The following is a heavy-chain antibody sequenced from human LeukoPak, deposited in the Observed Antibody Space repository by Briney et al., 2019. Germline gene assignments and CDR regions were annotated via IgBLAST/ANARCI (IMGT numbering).Heavy chain of an antibody. Sequence: ASVKVSCKASGYTFTNYGVSWVRQAPGQGLEWMGWITVDSGNTHYAQNFQGRVTMTTDTSTSTVYMELRSLRSDDTAVYYCARGAGYDYVWKSYRYDFWGQGTLVTVSS. J-gene: IGHJ4*02. D-gene: IGHD3-16*02. CDR3: ARGAGYDYVWKSYRYDF. V-gene: IGHV1-18*01. CDR2: ITVDSGNT. CDR1: GYTFTNYG.